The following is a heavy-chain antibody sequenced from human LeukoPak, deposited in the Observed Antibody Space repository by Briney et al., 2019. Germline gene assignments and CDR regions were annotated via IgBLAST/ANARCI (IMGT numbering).Heavy chain of an antibody. CDR3: ARDRSSGYYAVGANAFDI. J-gene: IGHJ3*02. CDR1: GFTFSSYI. V-gene: IGHV3-21*01. CDR2: ISSSSSYI. D-gene: IGHD3-22*01. Sequence: PGGSLRLSCAASGFTFSSYIMNWVRQAPGKGLEWVSSISSSSSYIYHADSVKGRFTISRDNAKNSLYLQMNSLRAEDTAVYYCARDRSSGYYAVGANAFDIWGQGTMVTVSS.